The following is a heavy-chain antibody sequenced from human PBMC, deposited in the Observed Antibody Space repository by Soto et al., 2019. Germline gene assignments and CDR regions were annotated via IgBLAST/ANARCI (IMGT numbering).Heavy chain of an antibody. J-gene: IGHJ4*01. V-gene: IGHV5-51*01. Sequence: GESLKISCQGSGYSFPNHWIGWLRQMPGKGLEWMGGIYPSDSDTRYSPSFQGQVTMSVDKSLSTAYLQWSSLKASDTAMYYCVRAHSSGSWGDYWARGSLVTGSS. CDR1: GYSFPNHW. CDR3: VRAHSSGSWGDY. CDR2: IYPSDSDT. D-gene: IGHD6-19*01.